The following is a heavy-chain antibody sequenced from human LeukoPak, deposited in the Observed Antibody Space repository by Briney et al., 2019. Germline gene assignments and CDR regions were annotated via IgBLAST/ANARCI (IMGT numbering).Heavy chain of an antibody. J-gene: IGHJ4*02. D-gene: IGHD6-13*01. V-gene: IGHV4-34*01. CDR1: GGSFSGYY. CDR2: INHGGST. Sequence: SETLSLTRAVYGGSFSGYYWSWIRQPPGKGLEWIGEINHGGSTNYNPSLKSRVTISVDTSKNQFSLKLSSVTAADTAVYYCARRSSSWYGHFDYWGQGTLVTVSS. CDR3: ARRSSSWYGHFDY.